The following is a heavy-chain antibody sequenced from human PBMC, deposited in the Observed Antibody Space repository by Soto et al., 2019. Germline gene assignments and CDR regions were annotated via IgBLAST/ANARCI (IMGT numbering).Heavy chain of an antibody. V-gene: IGHV3-11*06. CDR3: VRSGDHYNLLDN. J-gene: IGHJ4*02. Sequence: VGSLSLSCTASGFTFSDHYMSWSRQAPGKGLEWIGYSSNSGSFTRYADSVKGRFSISRENAKNSLYLQINSLRGDDTAIYYSVRSGDHYNLLDNWGQGTPLTVSS. CDR1: GFTFSDHY. D-gene: IGHD2-21*02. CDR2: SSNSGSFT.